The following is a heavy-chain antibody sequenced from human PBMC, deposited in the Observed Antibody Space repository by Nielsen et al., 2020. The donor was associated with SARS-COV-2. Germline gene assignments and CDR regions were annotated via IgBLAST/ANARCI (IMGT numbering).Heavy chain of an antibody. D-gene: IGHD3-10*01. CDR2: INPNSGGT. J-gene: IGHJ4*02. CDR1: GYTFTGYY. CDR3: AREIKVMVRGVIMPIDY. V-gene: IGHV1-2*06. Sequence: ASVKVSCKASGYTFTGYYMHWVRQAPGQGLEWMGRINPNSGGTNYAQKFQGRVTMTRDTSTSTVYMELSSLRSEDTAVYYCAREIKVMVRGVIMPIDYWGQGTLVTVSS.